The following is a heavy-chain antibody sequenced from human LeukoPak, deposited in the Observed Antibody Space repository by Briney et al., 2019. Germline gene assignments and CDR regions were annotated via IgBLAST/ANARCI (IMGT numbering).Heavy chain of an antibody. D-gene: IGHD1-14*01. V-gene: IGHV3-15*01. CDR3: TNIDHGGYYYGMDV. CDR1: GFTFSNAW. CDR2: IKSKTDGGTT. J-gene: IGHJ6*02. Sequence: GSLRLSCAASGFTFSNAWMSWVRQAPGKGLEWVGRIKSKTDGGTTDYAAPVKGRFTISRDESKNTLYLQMNSLKTEDTAVYYCTNIDHGGYYYGMDVWGQGTTVTVSS.